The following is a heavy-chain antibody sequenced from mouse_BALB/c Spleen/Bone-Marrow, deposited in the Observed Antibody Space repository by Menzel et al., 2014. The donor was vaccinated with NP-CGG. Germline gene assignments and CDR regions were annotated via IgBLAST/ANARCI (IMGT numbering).Heavy chain of an antibody. Sequence: DVMLVASGGGLVQPGGSLGLSCATSGFTFTDYYMNWVRQPPGKELEWLGFIRNKANGYTTEYSASGKSRFTISRDNSQNILYLQMNTLRADDSATYYCARDKGRVFFDYWGQGTPLTVSS. J-gene: IGHJ2*01. V-gene: IGHV7-3*02. CDR2: IRNKANGYTT. CDR1: GFTFTDYY. CDR3: ARDKGRVFFDY.